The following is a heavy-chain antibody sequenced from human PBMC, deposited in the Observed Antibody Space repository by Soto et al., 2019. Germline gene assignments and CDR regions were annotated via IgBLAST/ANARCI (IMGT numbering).Heavy chain of an antibody. J-gene: IGHJ3*01. CDR1: GFTFRNYG. CDR3: ARDQFYYYDISGRPLNAFDV. CDR2: IGLGSSTK. Sequence: GGSLRLSCAASGFTFRNYGMNWVRQAPGKGLEWVSYIGLGSSTKYYADSVEGRFTISRDNAKNSLYLQMNSLRAEDTAVYYCARDQFYYYDISGRPLNAFDVWGQGTRVTVSS. D-gene: IGHD3-22*01. V-gene: IGHV3-48*01.